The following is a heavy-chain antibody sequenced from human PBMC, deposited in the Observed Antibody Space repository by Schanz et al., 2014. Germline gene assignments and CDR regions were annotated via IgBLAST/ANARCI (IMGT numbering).Heavy chain of an antibody. V-gene: IGHV3-23*01. CDR2: ISGDHRNT. CDR1: GFTFSTHA. Sequence: EMQLLESGGGLIQPGGSLRLSCAASGFTFSTHAMSWVRQAPGKGLEWVSSISGDHRNTFYADSVKGRFTISRDNSKNTLYLQMNSLRAEDTAIYYCAKDAPHPFDLWGRGTLITVSS. J-gene: IGHJ2*01. CDR3: AKDAPHPFDL.